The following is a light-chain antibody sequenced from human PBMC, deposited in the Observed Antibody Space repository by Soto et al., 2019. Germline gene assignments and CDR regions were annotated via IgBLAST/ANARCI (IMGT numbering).Light chain of an antibody. CDR2: DAS. J-gene: IGKJ1*01. CDR3: HQYNSYPWT. V-gene: IGKV1-5*01. Sequence: ETELTQSPSTLSASVGDRVTITCGASQSISSWLAWYQQKPGKAPKLLIYDASSLESGVPSRFSGSGSGTEFTLTITSLQPDDFATYYCHQYNSYPWTFGQGTKVDIK. CDR1: QSISSW.